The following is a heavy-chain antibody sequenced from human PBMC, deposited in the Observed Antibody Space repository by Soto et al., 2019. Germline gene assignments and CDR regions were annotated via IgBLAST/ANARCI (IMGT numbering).Heavy chain of an antibody. J-gene: IGHJ6*02. CDR1: GFSFTSFW. CDR2: IYPGDSDT. CDR3: ARSHGMDV. V-gene: IGHV5-51*01. Sequence: GESLKISCQGSGFSFTSFWIGWVRQMPGKGLEWMGLIYPGDSDTRYSPSFQGQVTISADKSISTAYLQWSSLKASDTAIYYCARSHGMDVWGQGTTVTVSS.